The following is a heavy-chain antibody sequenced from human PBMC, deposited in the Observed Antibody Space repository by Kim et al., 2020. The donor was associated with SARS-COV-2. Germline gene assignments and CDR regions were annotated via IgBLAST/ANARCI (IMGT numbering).Heavy chain of an antibody. V-gene: IGHV3-49*01. D-gene: IGHD2-15*01. Sequence: TVSVKGRFTISRDESKSIAYLQMNRLKTGDTAVYYCTRDRGGQYVYYFDYWGQGNLVTVSS. J-gene: IGHJ4*02. CDR3: TRDRGGQYVYYFDY.